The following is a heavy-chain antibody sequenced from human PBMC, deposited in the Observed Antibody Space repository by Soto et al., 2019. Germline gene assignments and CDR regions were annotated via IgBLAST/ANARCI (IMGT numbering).Heavy chain of an antibody. Sequence: QVQLQQWGAGLLKPSETLSLTCAVYGGSFRGYFWTWIRQPPGKGLEWIGEINHSGSINYNPSLKSRVTISVDTSKNQFSLKVNSVTAADTAVYYCARGGPAEWGAIQAWGQGGLVTVS. CDR1: GGSFRGYF. V-gene: IGHV4-34*01. J-gene: IGHJ4*02. D-gene: IGHD1-26*01. CDR3: ARGGPAEWGAIQA. CDR2: INHSGSI.